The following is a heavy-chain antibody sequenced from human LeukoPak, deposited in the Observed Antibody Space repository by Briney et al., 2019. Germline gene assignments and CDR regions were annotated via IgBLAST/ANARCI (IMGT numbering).Heavy chain of an antibody. CDR2: ISGSGGST. J-gene: IGHJ4*02. CDR3: AREEGEYFDY. CDR1: GFTFSSYA. V-gene: IGHV3-23*01. Sequence: GGSLRLSCAASGFTFSSYAMSWVRQAPGKGLEWLSGISGSGGSTDYADSVKGRFTISRDNAKNSLYLQMSSLRAEDTALYYCAREEGEYFDYWGQGTLVTVSS. D-gene: IGHD3-16*01.